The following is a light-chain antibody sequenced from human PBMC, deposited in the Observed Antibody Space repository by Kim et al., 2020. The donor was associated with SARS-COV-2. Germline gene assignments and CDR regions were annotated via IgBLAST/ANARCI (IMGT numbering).Light chain of an antibody. CDR3: CSYAGSTTWV. V-gene: IGLV2-23*02. CDR2: DVT. J-gene: IGLJ3*02. Sequence: QSALTQPASVSGSPGQSITISCTGTNSDVGSYNLVSWYQQHPGKAPKLMIYDVTKRPSGFSSRFSGSKSGSTASLTVSGLQAEDEADYYCCSYAGSTTWVFGGGTQLTVL. CDR1: NSDVGSYNL.